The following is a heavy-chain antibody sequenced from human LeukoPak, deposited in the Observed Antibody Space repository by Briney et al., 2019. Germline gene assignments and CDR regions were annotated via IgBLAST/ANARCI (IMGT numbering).Heavy chain of an antibody. Sequence: ASVKASCKASGYTFTNYGITWVRQAPGQGLEWMGWISASNGDTHYSEKFQDRITVTTDTSTSTAYMELRSLVSDDTAVYYCARMVGTTYFDYWGQGILVTVSS. D-gene: IGHD1-26*01. CDR1: GYTFTNYG. V-gene: IGHV1-18*01. J-gene: IGHJ4*02. CDR2: ISASNGDT. CDR3: ARMVGTTYFDY.